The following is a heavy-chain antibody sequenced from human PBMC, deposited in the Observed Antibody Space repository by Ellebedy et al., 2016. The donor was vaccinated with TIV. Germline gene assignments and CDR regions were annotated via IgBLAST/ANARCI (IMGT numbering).Heavy chain of an antibody. CDR2: IYSGDST. V-gene: IGHV3-66*01. J-gene: IGHJ4*02. CDR3: ARGGGVVGPTTNFAF. D-gene: IGHD1-26*01. CDR1: GLTVSSNY. Sequence: GESLKISCAASGLTVSSNYMSWVRQAPGTGLECVSVIYSGDSTYYADSVKGRFTISRDNSKTTLYLQMNSLRAEDKAVYYCARGGGVVGPTTNFAFWGQGTLVTVSS.